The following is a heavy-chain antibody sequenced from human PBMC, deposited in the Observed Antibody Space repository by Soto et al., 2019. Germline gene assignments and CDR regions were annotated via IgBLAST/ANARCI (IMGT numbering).Heavy chain of an antibody. CDR3: TRDDPLAPATLDN. Sequence: PGGSLRLSCAASGFTFSDHYMDWVRQSPGKGLEWVGRIRNKANRYTTAYAASVKGRFTISRDESRTSLYLQMNSLKTEDTAVYYCTRDDPLAPATLDNWGQGTLVTVSS. J-gene: IGHJ4*01. CDR2: IRNKANRYTT. CDR1: GFTFSDHY. V-gene: IGHV3-72*01. D-gene: IGHD2-15*01.